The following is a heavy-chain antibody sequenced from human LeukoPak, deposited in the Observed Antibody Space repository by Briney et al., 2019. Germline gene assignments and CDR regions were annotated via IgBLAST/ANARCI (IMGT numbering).Heavy chain of an antibody. CDR2: INSDGSST. J-gene: IGHJ4*02. D-gene: IGHD3-10*01. CDR1: GFTFSSYW. V-gene: IGHV3-74*01. CDR3: ARDRMVRGVGGYYFDY. Sequence: GGSLRLSCAASGFTFSSYWMHWVRQAPGKGLVWVSRINSDGSSTSYADSVKGRFTISRDNAKNTLYLQMDSLRAEDTAVYYCARDRMVRGVGGYYFDYWGQGTLVTVSS.